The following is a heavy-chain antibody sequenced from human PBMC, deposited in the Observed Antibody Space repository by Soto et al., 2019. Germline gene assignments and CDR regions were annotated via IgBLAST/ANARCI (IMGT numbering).Heavy chain of an antibody. D-gene: IGHD3-22*01. CDR2: IYYSGST. V-gene: IGHV4-30-4*01. Sequence: PSETLSLTCTVSGDSISSGDYYWIWIRQAPGKGLEWIGYIYYSGSTYYNPSLKSRVFMSVDTSKNQFSLKLRSVTAADTAVYYCARVPMADYYDTHSRGHWFDPWGQGTLVTVSS. CDR3: ARVPMADYYDTHSRGHWFDP. J-gene: IGHJ5*02. CDR1: GDSISSGDYY.